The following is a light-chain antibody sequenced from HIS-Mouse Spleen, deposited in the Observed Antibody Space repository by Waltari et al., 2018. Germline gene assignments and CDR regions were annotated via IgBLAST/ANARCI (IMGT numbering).Light chain of an antibody. CDR3: QQYGSSYT. CDR2: GSS. CDR1: QSVSSSY. V-gene: IGKV3-20*01. Sequence: EIVLTQSPGTLSLSPGERATLSCRASQSVSSSYLAWYQQKPGQAPRLRIYGSSSRATGIPDRVSGSGSGTDFTLTISRLEPEDFAVYYCQQYGSSYTFGQGTKLEIK. J-gene: IGKJ2*01.